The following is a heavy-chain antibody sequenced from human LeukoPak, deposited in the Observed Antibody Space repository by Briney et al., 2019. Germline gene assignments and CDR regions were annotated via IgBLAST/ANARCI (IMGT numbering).Heavy chain of an antibody. CDR3: ARENYGDYAFDI. D-gene: IGHD4-17*01. CDR1: GGSISSSSYY. Sequence: PSETLSLTCSVSGGSISSSSYYWGWIRQPPGKGLEWIGSIYYSGSTYYNPSLKSRVTISVDTSKNQFSLKLSSVTAADTAVYYCARENYGDYAFDIWGQGTMVTVSS. CDR2: IYYSGST. V-gene: IGHV4-39*07. J-gene: IGHJ3*02.